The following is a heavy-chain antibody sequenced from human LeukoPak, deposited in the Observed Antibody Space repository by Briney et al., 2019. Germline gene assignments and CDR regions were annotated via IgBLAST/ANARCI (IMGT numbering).Heavy chain of an antibody. D-gene: IGHD3-22*01. J-gene: IGHJ4*02. Sequence: ASVKVSCKASGYTFTSYYMHWVRQAPGQGLEWMGIINPSGGGTSYAQKFQGRVTMTRDTSTSTVYMELSSLRSEDTAVYYCARGRVYYDSSGYQGLDYWGQGTLVTVSS. CDR1: GYTFTSYY. CDR2: INPSGGGT. V-gene: IGHV1-46*01. CDR3: ARGRVYYDSSGYQGLDY.